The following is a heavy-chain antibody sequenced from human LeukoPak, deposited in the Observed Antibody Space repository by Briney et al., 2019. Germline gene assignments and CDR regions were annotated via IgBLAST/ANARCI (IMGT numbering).Heavy chain of an antibody. J-gene: IGHJ5*02. CDR3: ARASRPGGDSSGYDFDP. V-gene: IGHV4-38-2*02. CDR1: NYYVSSGFH. CDR2: ISYSGTT. D-gene: IGHD3-22*01. Sequence: PSETLSLTCTVSNYYVSSGFHWGWIRQSPEKGLEWIGSISYSGTTYYSPSLKSRVTISADMSKNQFSLKLTSVTAADTAVYYCARASRPGGDSSGYDFDPWGQGTLVTVSS.